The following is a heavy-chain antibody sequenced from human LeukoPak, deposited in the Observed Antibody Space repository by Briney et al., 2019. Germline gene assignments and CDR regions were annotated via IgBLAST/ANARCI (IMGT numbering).Heavy chain of an antibody. Sequence: ASVKVSCKASGYTFTGYYMHLVRQAPGQGLEWMGWMNPNSGNTGYAQKFQGRVTMTRNTSISTAYMELSSLRSEDTAVYYCARVNHDFWSGYYNWFDPWGQGTLVTVSS. CDR3: ARVNHDFWSGYYNWFDP. CDR2: MNPNSGNT. V-gene: IGHV1-8*02. CDR1: GYTFTGYY. J-gene: IGHJ5*02. D-gene: IGHD3-3*01.